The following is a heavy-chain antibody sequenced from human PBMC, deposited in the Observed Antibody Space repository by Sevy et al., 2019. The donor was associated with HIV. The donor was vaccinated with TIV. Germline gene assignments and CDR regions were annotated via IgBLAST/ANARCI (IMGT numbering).Heavy chain of an antibody. CDR2: INPNSGNT. CDR1: GYTFTGQY. V-gene: IGHV1-2*02. Sequence: ASVKVSCKASGYTFTGQYIHWVRQAPGQGLEWMGWINPNSGNTNYAQEFQGRVTMTRDTSISTAYMELSGLKSDDTAVYYCSRNLRLRGYSYGCFDYWGQGTLVTVSS. D-gene: IGHD5-18*01. J-gene: IGHJ4*02. CDR3: SRNLRLRGYSYGCFDY.